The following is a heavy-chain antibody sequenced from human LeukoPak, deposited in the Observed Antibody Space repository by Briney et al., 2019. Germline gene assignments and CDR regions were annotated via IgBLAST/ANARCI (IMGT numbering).Heavy chain of an antibody. V-gene: IGHV4-34*01. CDR2: INYSGTT. D-gene: IGHD7-27*01. Sequence: PSETLSLICAVYGESFSGFYWSWIRQTPGKGLEWIGEINYSGTTNYNPSLKSRVTISLDASKNQFSLKVPSVTAADTAVYYCARGFHWGGYYFDYWGQGTLVTVSS. CDR3: ARGFHWGGYYFDY. J-gene: IGHJ4*02. CDR1: GESFSGFY.